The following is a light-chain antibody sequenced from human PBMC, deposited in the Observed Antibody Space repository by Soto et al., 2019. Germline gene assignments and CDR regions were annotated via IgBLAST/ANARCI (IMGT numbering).Light chain of an antibody. CDR2: GAS. Sequence: EIVLTQSPGTLSLSPGERATLSCRASQSVSSSYLAWYQQKPGQAPRLLIYGASSRATGIPDRFSGSGSGTDFTLTISSLEPEDFAVYYCQQRRSSITFGQGTRLENK. J-gene: IGKJ5*01. V-gene: IGKV3-20*01. CDR1: QSVSSSY. CDR3: QQRRSSIT.